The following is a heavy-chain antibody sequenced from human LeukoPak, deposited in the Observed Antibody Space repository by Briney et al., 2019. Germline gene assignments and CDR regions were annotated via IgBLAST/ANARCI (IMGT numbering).Heavy chain of an antibody. CDR2: ISGSGGST. Sequence: GGSLRLSCAASGFTFSSYAMSWVRQAPGKGLEWVSAISGSGGSTYYADSVKGRFTISRDNSKNTLYLQMNSLRAEDTAVYYCAKKGTENTYYYYYMDVWGKGTTVTVSS. V-gene: IGHV3-23*01. CDR3: AKKGTENTYYYYYMDV. J-gene: IGHJ6*03. CDR1: GFTFSSYA.